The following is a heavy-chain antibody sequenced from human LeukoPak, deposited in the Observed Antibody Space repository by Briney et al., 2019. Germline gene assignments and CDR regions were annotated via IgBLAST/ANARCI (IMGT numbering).Heavy chain of an antibody. CDR3: AKDLDVVVTTLDY. CDR1: GFSFSNHA. J-gene: IGHJ4*02. CDR2: ISGSGRAT. D-gene: IGHD2-21*02. V-gene: IGHV3-23*01. Sequence: GGSLRLSCAASGFSFSNHAMSWVRQAPGKGLQWVSGISGSGRATYYADSVKGRFTISRDSSTNTLYLQMNSLRAEDTAIYYCAKDLDVVVTTLDYWGRGTLVTVSS.